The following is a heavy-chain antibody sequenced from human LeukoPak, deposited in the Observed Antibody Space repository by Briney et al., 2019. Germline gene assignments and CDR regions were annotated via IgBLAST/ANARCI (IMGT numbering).Heavy chain of an antibody. CDR1: GGSVSSGSYY. J-gene: IGHJ4*02. V-gene: IGHV4-61*01. Sequence: SETLSLTCTVSGGSVSSGSYYWSWLRQPPGKGLEWIGYIYYSGSTDFNPSLKSRVTMSVDTSKNQFSLRLSSVTAADTAVYYCARDRGPDCSGISCWDYWGQGTLVTVSS. D-gene: IGHD2-15*01. CDR3: ARDRGPDCSGISCWDY. CDR2: IYYSGST.